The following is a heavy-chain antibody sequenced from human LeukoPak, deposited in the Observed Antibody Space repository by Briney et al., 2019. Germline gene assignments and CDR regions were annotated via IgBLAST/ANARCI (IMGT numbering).Heavy chain of an antibody. J-gene: IGHJ6*02. CDR1: GFTFSSYS. CDR3: ARALYGSDLYGMDV. D-gene: IGHD3-10*01. Sequence: GGSPRLSCAASGFTFSSYSMNWVRQAPGKGLEWVSSISSSSSYIYYAGSVKGRFTISRDNAKNSLYLQMNSLRAEDTAVYYCARALYGSDLYGMDVWGQGTTVTVSS. CDR2: ISSSSSYI. V-gene: IGHV3-21*01.